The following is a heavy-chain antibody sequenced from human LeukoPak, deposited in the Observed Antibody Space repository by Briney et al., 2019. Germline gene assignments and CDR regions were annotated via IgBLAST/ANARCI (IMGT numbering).Heavy chain of an antibody. J-gene: IGHJ4*02. D-gene: IGHD5-12*01. CDR3: ARDSGRGYSGYDPLDY. V-gene: IGHV3-30*02. CDR1: GFTFSSYG. Sequence: PGGSLRLSCAASGFTFSSYGMHWVRQAPGKGLEWVAFIRYDGSNKYYADSVKGRFTISRDNSKNTLYLQMNSLRAEDTAVYYCARDSGRGYSGYDPLDYWGQGTLVTVSS. CDR2: IRYDGSNK.